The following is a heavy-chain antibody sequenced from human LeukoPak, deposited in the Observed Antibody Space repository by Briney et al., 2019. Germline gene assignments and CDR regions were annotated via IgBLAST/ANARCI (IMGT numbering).Heavy chain of an antibody. J-gene: IGHJ1*01. Sequence: GASVKVSCKASGYTFTGYYMHWVRQAPGQGLEWMGWINPNSGGTNYAQKFQGRVTMTRDTSISTAYMELSRLRSDDTAVYYCVRSIAVAGSFQHWGQGTLVTVSS. V-gene: IGHV1-2*02. CDR2: INPNSGGT. D-gene: IGHD6-19*01. CDR1: GYTFTGYY. CDR3: VRSIAVAGSFQH.